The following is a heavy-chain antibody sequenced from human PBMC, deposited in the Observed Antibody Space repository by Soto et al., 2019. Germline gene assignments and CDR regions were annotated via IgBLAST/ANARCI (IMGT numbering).Heavy chain of an antibody. V-gene: IGHV4-34*01. CDR2: INHSGST. Sequence: QVQLQQWGAGLLKPSETLSLTCAVYGGSFSGYYWSWIRQPPGKGLEWIGEINHSGSTNYNPSLKSRVTISVDTSKNQFSLKLSSVTAADTAVYYCASTVAVAAAFDYWGQGTLVTVSP. CDR1: GGSFSGYY. J-gene: IGHJ4*02. D-gene: IGHD6-19*01. CDR3: ASTVAVAAAFDY.